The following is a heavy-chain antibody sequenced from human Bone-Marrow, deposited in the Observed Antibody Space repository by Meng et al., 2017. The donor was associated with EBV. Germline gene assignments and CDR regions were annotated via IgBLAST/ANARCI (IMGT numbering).Heavy chain of an antibody. J-gene: IGHJ4*02. Sequence: EVXLVESGGXLVKPGGSLRLSCAASGFTFSSYSMNWVRQAPGKGLEWVSSISSSSSYIYYADSVKGRFTISRDNAKNSLYLQMNSLRAEDTAVYYCARDGLFATYDFWSGYARYYFDYWGQGTLVTVSS. CDR2: ISSSSSYI. D-gene: IGHD3-3*01. V-gene: IGHV3-21*01. CDR1: GFTFSSYS. CDR3: ARDGLFATYDFWSGYARYYFDY.